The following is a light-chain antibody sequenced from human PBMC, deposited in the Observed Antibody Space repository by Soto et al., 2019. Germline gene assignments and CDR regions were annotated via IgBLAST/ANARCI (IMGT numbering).Light chain of an antibody. CDR3: CSYAGTVAYV. CDR2: EGS. V-gene: IGLV2-23*01. Sequence: QSALTQPASVSGSPGQSITISCTGTSSDVGNYNLVSWYQQHPGKAPKLMIYEGSKRPSGVSNRFSASKSGDTASLTISGLQAEDEADYFCCSYAGTVAYVFGTGTKVTVL. J-gene: IGLJ1*01. CDR1: SSDVGNYNL.